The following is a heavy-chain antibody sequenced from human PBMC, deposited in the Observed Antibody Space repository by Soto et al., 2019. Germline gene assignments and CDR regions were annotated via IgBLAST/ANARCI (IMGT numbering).Heavy chain of an antibody. J-gene: IGHJ4*02. D-gene: IGHD6-19*01. CDR2: ISYDGSNK. CDR1: GFTFSSYG. CDR3: AKDKGSSGWKDY. Sequence: QVQLVESGGGVVQPGRSLRLSCAASGFTFSSYGMHWVRQAPGKGPEWVAVISYDGSNKYYADSVKGRFTISRDNSKNTLYLQMNSLRAEDTAVYYCAKDKGSSGWKDYWGQGTLVTVSS. V-gene: IGHV3-30*18.